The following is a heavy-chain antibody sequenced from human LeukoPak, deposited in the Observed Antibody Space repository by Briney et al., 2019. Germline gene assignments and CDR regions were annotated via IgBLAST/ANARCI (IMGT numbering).Heavy chain of an antibody. CDR2: INPSGGST. CDR3: ARKGDYYDSSGDAFDI. D-gene: IGHD3-22*01. V-gene: IGHV1-46*01. CDR1: GYTFTSYY. Sequence: ASVKVSCKASGYTFTSYYMHWVRRAPGQGLEWMGIINPSGGSTSYAQKFQGRVTMTRDMSTSTVYMELSSLRSEDTAVYYCARKGDYYDSSGDAFDIWGQGTMVTVSS. J-gene: IGHJ3*02.